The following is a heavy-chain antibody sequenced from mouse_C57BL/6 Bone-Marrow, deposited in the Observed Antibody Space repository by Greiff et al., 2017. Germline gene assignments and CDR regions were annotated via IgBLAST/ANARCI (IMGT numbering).Heavy chain of an antibody. V-gene: IGHV14-4*01. CDR2: IDPENGDT. CDR1: GFNIKDDY. J-gene: IGHJ2*01. Sequence: EVQLQQSGAELVRPGASVKLSCTASGFNIKDDYMHWVKQRPEQGLEWIGWIDPENGDTEYASKFQGKATITADPSSNTAYLQLSSLTSEDTAVYYCTNERLAYWGQGTTLTVSA. CDR3: TNERLAY. D-gene: IGHD1-2*01.